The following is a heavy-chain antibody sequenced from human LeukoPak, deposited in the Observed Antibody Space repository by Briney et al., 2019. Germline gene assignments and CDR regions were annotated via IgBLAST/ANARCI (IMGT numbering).Heavy chain of an antibody. V-gene: IGHV3-11*06. Sequence: GGSLRLSCAASGFTFSDYYMSWIRQAPGKGLEWVSYISSSSYTNYADSVKGRFTISRDNAKNSLYLQMNSLRAEDTAVYYYARAPRYCSGGSCYSIDYWGQGTLVTVSS. CDR1: GFTFSDYY. CDR2: ISSSSYT. CDR3: ARAPRYCSGGSCYSIDY. J-gene: IGHJ4*02. D-gene: IGHD2-15*01.